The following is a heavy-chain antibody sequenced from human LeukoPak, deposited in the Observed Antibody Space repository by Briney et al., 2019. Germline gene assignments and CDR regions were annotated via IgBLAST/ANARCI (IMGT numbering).Heavy chain of an antibody. J-gene: IGHJ3*02. CDR3: ARGYYGSYAFDI. D-gene: IGHD3-10*01. CDR2: IKQDGSEK. Sequence: GGSLRPSCAASGFTFSSYWMSWVRQAPGKGLEWVANIKQDGSEKYYVDSVKGRFTISRDNAKTSLYLQMNSLRDEDTAVYYCARGYYGSYAFDIWGQGTMVTVSS. CDR1: GFTFSSYW. V-gene: IGHV3-7*04.